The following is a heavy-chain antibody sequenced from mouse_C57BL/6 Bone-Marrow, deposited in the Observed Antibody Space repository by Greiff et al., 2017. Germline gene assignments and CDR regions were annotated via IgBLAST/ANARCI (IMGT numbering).Heavy chain of an antibody. CDR2: IYPGSGST. J-gene: IGHJ2*01. V-gene: IGHV1-55*01. Sequence: QVHVKQPGAELVKPGASVKMSCKASGYTFTSYWITWVKQRPGQGLAWIGDIYPGSGSTNYNEKFKSKATLTVDTSSSTAYMQLSSLTSEDSAVYYCARSRDYWGQGTTLTVSS. CDR1: GYTFTSYW. CDR3: ARSRDY.